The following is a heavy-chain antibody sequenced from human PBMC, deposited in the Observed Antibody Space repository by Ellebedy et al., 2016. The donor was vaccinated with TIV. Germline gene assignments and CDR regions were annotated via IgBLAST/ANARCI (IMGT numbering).Heavy chain of an antibody. D-gene: IGHD4-23*01. CDR2: VSSSGDTT. CDR3: SFKGVATRVY. J-gene: IGHJ4*02. V-gene: IGHV3-23*01. Sequence: GESLKISCAASGFTFTNYAMNWVRQAPGKGLEGVSAVSSSGDTTYYADSVKGRFTISRDNSKNTLYLQMSSLRAEDTAVYYSSFKGVATRVYWGQGTLVTVSS. CDR1: GFTFTNYA.